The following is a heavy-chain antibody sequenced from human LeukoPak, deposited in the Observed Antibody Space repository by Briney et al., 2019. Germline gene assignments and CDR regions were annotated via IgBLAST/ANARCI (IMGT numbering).Heavy chain of an antibody. CDR3: AKWMSRVQAFDI. CDR2: IGGSGGAI. D-gene: IGHD2-2*03. Sequence: GGSLRLSCAASGFTFSTYDMSWVRQAPGKGLQWVACIGGSGGAIYYADSVKDRFTISRDNSKSTLYLQMNSLRADDTAIYYCAKWMSRVQAFDIWGQGTMVTVS. V-gene: IGHV3-23*01. CDR1: GFTFSTYD. J-gene: IGHJ3*02.